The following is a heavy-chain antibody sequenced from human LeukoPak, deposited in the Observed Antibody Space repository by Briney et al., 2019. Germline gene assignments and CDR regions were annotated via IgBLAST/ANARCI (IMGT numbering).Heavy chain of an antibody. CDR3: ARDLYDSSGTDAFDI. CDR2: IIPILGIA. J-gene: IGHJ3*02. D-gene: IGHD3-22*01. V-gene: IGHV1-69*04. CDR1: GGTFSSYA. Sequence: SVKVSCKASGGTFSSYAISWVRQAPGQGLEWMGRIIPILGIANYAQKFQGRVTITADKSTSTAYMELSSLRSEDTAVYYCARDLYDSSGTDAFDIWGQGTMVTVSS.